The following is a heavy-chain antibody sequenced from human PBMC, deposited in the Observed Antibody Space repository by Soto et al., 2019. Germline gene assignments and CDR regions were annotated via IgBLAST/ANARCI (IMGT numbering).Heavy chain of an antibody. CDR2: ISSSSSYI. CDR3: ARDGGGVAAPYYYYGMDV. Sequence: EVQLVESGGGLVKPGGFLRLSCAASGFTFSSYSMNWVRQAPGKGLEWVSSISSSSSYIYYADSVKGRFTISRDNAKNSLYLQMNSLRAEDTAVYYCARDGGGVAAPYYYYGMDVWGQGTTVTVSS. V-gene: IGHV3-21*01. J-gene: IGHJ6*02. D-gene: IGHD6-6*01. CDR1: GFTFSSYS.